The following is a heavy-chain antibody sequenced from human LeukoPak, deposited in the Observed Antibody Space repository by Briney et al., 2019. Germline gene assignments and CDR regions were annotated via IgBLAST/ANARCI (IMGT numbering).Heavy chain of an antibody. V-gene: IGHV4-4*07. CDR2: IYTSGST. D-gene: IGHD2-2*02. Sequence: SETLSLTCSVSGGSISSYYWSWIRQPAGKGLEWIGRIYTSGSTNYNPSLKSRVTMSVDTSKNQFSLKLRSVTAADTAVYYCARVLRGPPQVGYCSSTSCYIDYYMDVWGKGTTVTVSS. J-gene: IGHJ6*03. CDR3: ARVLRGPPQVGYCSSTSCYIDYYMDV. CDR1: GGSISSYY.